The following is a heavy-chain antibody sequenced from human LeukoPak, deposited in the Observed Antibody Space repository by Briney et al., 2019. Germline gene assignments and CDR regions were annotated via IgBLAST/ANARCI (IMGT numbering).Heavy chain of an antibody. Sequence: SGGSLRLSCAASGFTFSSYSMSWVRQAPGKGLDWVSAISGSGGSTYYADSVKGRFTTSRDNSRNTLYLQVSSLRAEDTAVYFCVKGTSGWPYYFDYWGRGTLVTVSS. V-gene: IGHV3-23*01. J-gene: IGHJ4*01. CDR1: GFTFSSYS. D-gene: IGHD6-19*01. CDR3: VKGTSGWPYYFDY. CDR2: ISGSGGST.